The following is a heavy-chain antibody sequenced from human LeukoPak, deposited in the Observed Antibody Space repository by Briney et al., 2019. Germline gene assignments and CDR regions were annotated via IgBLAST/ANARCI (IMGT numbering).Heavy chain of an antibody. CDR3: TRVAQSGPTGWFDP. CDR2: ISSTGSYI. Sequence: GGSLRLSCAASGFNLNSYMLNLVRQAPGKGLEWVSSISSTGSYIYYADSVKGRFTISRDNPGNVMYLQMDSLRAEDTAVYYCTRVAQSGPTGWFDPWGQGTLVTVSS. D-gene: IGHD1-1*01. V-gene: IGHV3-21*01. CDR1: GFNLNSYM. J-gene: IGHJ5*02.